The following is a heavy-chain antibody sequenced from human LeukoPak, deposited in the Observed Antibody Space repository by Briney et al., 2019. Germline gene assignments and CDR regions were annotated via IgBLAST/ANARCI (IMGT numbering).Heavy chain of an antibody. D-gene: IGHD1-26*01. CDR1: GFIFSSYA. Sequence: GGSLRLSRAASGFIFSSYAMSWVRQAPGKGLEWVSGISGSGGGTYYADSVKGRFTISRDNSKSTLYLQMNSLRAEDTAVYYCAKDTAGELGFDIWGQGTMVTVSS. CDR2: ISGSGGGT. J-gene: IGHJ3*02. V-gene: IGHV3-23*01. CDR3: AKDTAGELGFDI.